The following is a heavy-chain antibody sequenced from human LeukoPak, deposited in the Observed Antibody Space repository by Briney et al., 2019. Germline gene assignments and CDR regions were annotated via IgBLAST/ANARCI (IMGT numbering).Heavy chain of an antibody. J-gene: IGHJ4*02. D-gene: IGHD6-13*01. CDR3: VTAAGLGVYYFDY. Sequence: GSLGLSCAASGFTFSSYSMNWVRQAPGKGLEWVSSISSSSSSIYYADSVKGRFTISRDNAKNSLYLQMNSLRAEDTAVYYCVTAAGLGVYYFDYWGQGTLVTVSS. CDR1: GFTFSSYS. V-gene: IGHV3-21*01. CDR2: ISSSSSSI.